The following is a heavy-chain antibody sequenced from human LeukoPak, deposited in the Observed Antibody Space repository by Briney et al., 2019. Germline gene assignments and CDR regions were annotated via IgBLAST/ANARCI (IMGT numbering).Heavy chain of an antibody. V-gene: IGHV3-21*05. CDR1: GFTFSSYS. CDR2: ISSRSSYI. J-gene: IGHJ6*02. D-gene: IGHD2-15*01. Sequence: GGSLRLSCAASGFTFSSYSMNWVRQAPGKGPEWVSYISSRSSYIYYADSVKGRFTISRDNAGNSLYLQMNSLRAEDTAVYYCARGAYCSGGSCYSFDYYYNGMDVWGQGTTVTVSS. CDR3: ARGAYCSGGSCYSFDYYYNGMDV.